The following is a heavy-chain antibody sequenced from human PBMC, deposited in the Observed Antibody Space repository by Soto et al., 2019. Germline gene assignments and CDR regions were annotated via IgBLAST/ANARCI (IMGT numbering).Heavy chain of an antibody. D-gene: IGHD6-6*01. CDR3: ARDLSIAARQSPYYYYGMDV. V-gene: IGHV4-59*01. Sequence: PSETLSLTYTVSGGSISSYYWSWIRHPPGKGLAWSGYIYYSGSTNYNLSLKSRVTISVDTSKNQFSLKLSSVTAADTAVYYCARDLSIAARQSPYYYYGMDVWGQGTTVTVSS. J-gene: IGHJ6*02. CDR1: GGSISSYY. CDR2: IYYSGST.